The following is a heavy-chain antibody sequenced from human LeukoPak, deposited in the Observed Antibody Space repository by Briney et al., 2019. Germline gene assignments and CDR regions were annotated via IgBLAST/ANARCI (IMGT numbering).Heavy chain of an antibody. CDR2: ISRSGGSI. Sequence: GGSLRLSCAASGFTFSSYSMNWVRRAPGKGLEWVSSISRSGGSIFYADSVKGRFTISRDNSKNTLYLQMNSLRAEDTAVYYCAKDGQPGIAAAGSVDYWGQGTLVTVSS. J-gene: IGHJ4*02. D-gene: IGHD6-13*01. CDR1: GFTFSSYS. V-gene: IGHV3-21*04. CDR3: AKDGQPGIAAAGSVDY.